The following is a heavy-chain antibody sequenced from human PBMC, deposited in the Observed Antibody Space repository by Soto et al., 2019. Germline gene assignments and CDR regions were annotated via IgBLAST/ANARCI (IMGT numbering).Heavy chain of an antibody. CDR2: TYYSGST. J-gene: IGHJ4*02. CDR3: ARDKITGLFDY. D-gene: IGHD2-8*02. CDR1: GGSINSYY. V-gene: IGHV4-59*12. Sequence: SETLSLTCTVSGGSINSYYWSWIRQPPGKGLEWIGYTYYSGSTNYNPSLKSRVTISLDTSKNQFSLKLTSVTAADTAVYYCARDKITGLFDYWGQGTLVTVSS.